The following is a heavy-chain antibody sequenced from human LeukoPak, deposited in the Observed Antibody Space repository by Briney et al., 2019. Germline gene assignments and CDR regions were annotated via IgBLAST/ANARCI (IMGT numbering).Heavy chain of an antibody. CDR2: IYYSGST. D-gene: IGHD1-26*01. J-gene: IGHJ4*02. CDR3: ARHGASGSYLYYFDY. CDR1: GGSVSSGSYY. Sequence: SETLSLTCTVSGGSVSSGSYYWSWIRQPPGKGLEWIGYIYYSGSTNYNPSLKSRVTISVDTSKNQFSLKLSSVTAADTAVYYCARHGASGSYLYYFDYWGQGTLVTVSS. V-gene: IGHV4-61*01.